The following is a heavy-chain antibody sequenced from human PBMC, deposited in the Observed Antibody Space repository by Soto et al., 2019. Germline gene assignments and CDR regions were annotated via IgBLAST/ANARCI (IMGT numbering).Heavy chain of an antibody. V-gene: IGHV3-7*01. CDR3: TRDLNCEAH. Sequence: GGSLRLSCAASGFSFSNVWMTWVRQAPGKGLECLACINPDVSEKXXVDSVKGXXTVSRDNARNXLYVQXNSLRADDTAVYYCTRDLNCEAHWGQGTLVTXSS. CDR1: GFSFSNVW. D-gene: IGHD1-20*01. J-gene: IGHJ4*02. CDR2: INPDVSEK.